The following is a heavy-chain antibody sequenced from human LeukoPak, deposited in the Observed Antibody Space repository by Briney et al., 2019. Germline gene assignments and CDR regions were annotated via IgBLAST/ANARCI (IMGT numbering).Heavy chain of an antibody. CDR2: ISYDGSNK. V-gene: IGHV3-30-3*01. CDR3: AREGSIAAKRVLVY. Sequence: GSLRLSCAASGFTFSSYAMHWVRQAPGQGLEWVAVISYDGSNKYYADSVKGRFTISRDNSKNTLYLQMNSLRAEDTAVYYCAREGSIAAKRVLVYWGQGTLVTVSS. CDR1: GFTFSSYA. D-gene: IGHD6-6*01. J-gene: IGHJ4*02.